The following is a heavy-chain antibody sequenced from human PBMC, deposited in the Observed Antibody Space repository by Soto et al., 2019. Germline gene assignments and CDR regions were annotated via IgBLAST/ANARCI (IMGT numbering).Heavy chain of an antibody. V-gene: IGHV1-2*02. D-gene: IGHD2-15*01. J-gene: IGHJ4*02. CDR2: INPNGGGT. CDR1: GYTFTGYY. CDR3: ARSRPCSGGSCYLSWFDY. Sequence: ASVKVSCKASGYTFTGYYMHWVRQAPGQGLEWMGWINPNGGGTNYAQKFQGRVTMTRDTSISTAYMELSRLRSDDTAVYYCARSRPCSGGSCYLSWFDYWGQGTLVTVSS.